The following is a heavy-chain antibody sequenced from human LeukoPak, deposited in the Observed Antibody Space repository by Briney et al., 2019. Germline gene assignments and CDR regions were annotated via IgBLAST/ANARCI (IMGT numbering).Heavy chain of an antibody. CDR1: GGSISSGGYY. CDR3: ARDHTETSSLNFRNYYYYGMDI. V-gene: IGHV4-31*03. D-gene: IGHD4-4*01. Sequence: SQTLSLTCTVSGGSISSGGYYWSWIRQHPGKGLEWIGYIYYSGSTYYNPSLTSRVTMSVDTSKNQFSLKLSSVTAADTAIYYCARDHTETSSLNFRNYYYYGMDIWGQGATVIVSS. CDR2: IYYSGST. J-gene: IGHJ6*02.